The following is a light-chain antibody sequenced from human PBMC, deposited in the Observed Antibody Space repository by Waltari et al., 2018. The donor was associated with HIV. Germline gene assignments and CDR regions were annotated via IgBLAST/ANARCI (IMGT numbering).Light chain of an antibody. CDR2: GNT. J-gene: IGLJ1*01. CDR3: QSYDNSLGIV. CDR1: RSNPGPGYH. V-gene: IGLV1-40*01. Sequence: QSQLTQPPSVSGAPGQRVTISCTGSRSNPGPGYHVHWYQQVPGTAPKLLIHGNTNRPSGVPDRFSGSKSGTSASLAITGLQAEDEADYYCQSYDNSLGIVFGSGTKVTVL.